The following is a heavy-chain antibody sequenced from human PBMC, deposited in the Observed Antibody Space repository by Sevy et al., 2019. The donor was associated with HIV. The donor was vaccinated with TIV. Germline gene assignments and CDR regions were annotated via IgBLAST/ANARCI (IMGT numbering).Heavy chain of an antibody. Sequence: SETLSLTCVVSGYSISSSYWWDWFRRPPGKGLEWIGAIHYSGNTQYTPSLKSRVTVSADTSKNQFSLRLTSMTAADTAVYYCASHDWGRQDYWGQGTLVTDSS. CDR2: IHYSGNT. V-gene: IGHV4-38-2*01. J-gene: IGHJ4*02. CDR1: GYSISSSYW. D-gene: IGHD7-27*01. CDR3: ASHDWGRQDY.